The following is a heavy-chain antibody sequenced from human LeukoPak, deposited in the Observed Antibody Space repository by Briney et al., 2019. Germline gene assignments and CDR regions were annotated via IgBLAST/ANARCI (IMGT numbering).Heavy chain of an antibody. CDR3: ARDQGTYYYDSSGPPDY. V-gene: IGHV3-21*01. J-gene: IGHJ4*02. CDR2: ISSSSSYI. D-gene: IGHD3-22*01. CDR1: GFTFSSYS. Sequence: GGSLRLSCAASGFTFSSYSMNWVRQAPGKGLEWVSSISSSSSYIYYADSVKGRFTISRDNAKNSLYLQTNSLRAEDTAVYYCARDQGTYYYDSSGPPDYWGQGTLVTVSS.